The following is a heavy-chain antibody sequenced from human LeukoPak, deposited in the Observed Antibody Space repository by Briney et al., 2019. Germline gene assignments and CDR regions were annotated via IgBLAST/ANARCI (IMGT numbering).Heavy chain of an antibody. CDR3: VSFYETY. Sequence: TGGSLRLSCAASGFTFTNYWMHWVRQAPGMGLVWVSRLPPDELGIIYADSVKGRFTVSRDNAKNTVYLQMNNLRAEDTAVYYCVSFYETYWGRGTLVTVSS. CDR1: GFTFTNYW. V-gene: IGHV3-74*01. D-gene: IGHD2-2*01. J-gene: IGHJ4*02. CDR2: LPPDELGI.